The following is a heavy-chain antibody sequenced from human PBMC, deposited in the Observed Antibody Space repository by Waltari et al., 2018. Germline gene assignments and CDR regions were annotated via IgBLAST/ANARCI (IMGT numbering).Heavy chain of an antibody. Sequence: EVQLVESGGGSAQPGGSLSISCAASGFTFCSHWMHWVRQAPGKGLVGVSCMNSDGSSTRYADSGKGRFTISKDKAKNTVYLQMNSLNDEDTGVYYGARAGEEAISNGMDVWGQGTMVTVFS. V-gene: IGHV3-74*01. CDR2: MNSDGSST. D-gene: IGHD1-1*01. CDR3: ARAGEEAISNGMDV. J-gene: IGHJ6*02. CDR1: GFTFCSHW.